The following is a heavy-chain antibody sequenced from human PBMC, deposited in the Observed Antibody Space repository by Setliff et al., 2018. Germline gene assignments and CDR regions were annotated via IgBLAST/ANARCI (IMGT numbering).Heavy chain of an antibody. Sequence: SETLSLTCTVSGGSISSSSHYWGWIRRPPGKGLEWIGSIYYTGSTYYNPSLKSRVTMSVDTSKGQFSLKLGSATAADTAVYYCARDMGQPYYFESWGLGTLVTVSS. CDR2: IYYTGST. V-gene: IGHV4-39*07. CDR1: GGSISSSSHY. D-gene: IGHD1-1*01. CDR3: ARDMGQPYYFES. J-gene: IGHJ4*02.